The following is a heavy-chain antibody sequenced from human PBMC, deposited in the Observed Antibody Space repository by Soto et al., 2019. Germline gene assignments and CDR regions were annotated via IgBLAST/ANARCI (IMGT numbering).Heavy chain of an antibody. J-gene: IGHJ4*02. CDR1: GGSISSSSYH. CDR2: IYYTGST. V-gene: IGHV4-39*01. D-gene: IGHD1-1*01. Sequence: SETLSLTCAVSGGSISSSSYHWGWIRQPPGRGLEWIGHIYYTGSTYYTPSLKSRVKMSVGTSKNQFSLTLNSVSAADTAVYYCATGTIGTFDSWGQGILVTVSS. CDR3: ATGTIGTFDS.